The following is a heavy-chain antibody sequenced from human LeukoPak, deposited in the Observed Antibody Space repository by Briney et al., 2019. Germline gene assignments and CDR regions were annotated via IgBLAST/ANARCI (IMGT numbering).Heavy chain of an antibody. D-gene: IGHD5-18*01. CDR3: ARDPRMVTGMDV. J-gene: IGHJ6*04. CDR1: GFTFSSYW. Sequence: PGGSLRLSCAASGFTFSSYWMHWVRQAPGKGLVWVSRINSDGSSTSYADSVKGRFTISRDNAKDTLYLQMNSLRAEDTAVCYCARDPRMVTGMDVWGKGTTVTVSS. CDR2: INSDGSST. V-gene: IGHV3-74*01.